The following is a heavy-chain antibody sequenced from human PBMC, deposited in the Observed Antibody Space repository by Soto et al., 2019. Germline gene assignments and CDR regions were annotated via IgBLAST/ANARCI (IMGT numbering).Heavy chain of an antibody. CDR2: INHSGST. Sequence: LSLTCSVYGGSFSGYYWSWIRQPPGKGLEWIGEINHSGSTNYNPSLKSRVTISVDTSKNQFSLKLSSVTAADTAVYYCASRRRGSGSYYYYYYYYGMDVWGQGTTVTVSS. CDR3: ASRRRGSGSYYYYYYYYGMDV. D-gene: IGHD3-10*01. V-gene: IGHV4-34*01. CDR1: GGSFSGYY. J-gene: IGHJ6*02.